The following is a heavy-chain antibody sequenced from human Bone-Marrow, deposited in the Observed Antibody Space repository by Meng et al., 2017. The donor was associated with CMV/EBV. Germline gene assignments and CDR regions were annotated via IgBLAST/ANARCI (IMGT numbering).Heavy chain of an antibody. D-gene: IGHD1-26*01. J-gene: IGHJ4*02. CDR1: GFTFSSYA. Sequence: GESLKISCAASGFTFSSYAMSWVRQAPGKGLEWVSAISGSGGSTYYADSVKGRFTISRDNSKNTLYLQMNSLRAEDTAVYYCAKDPLGGSYSDFYYWGQGTLVIVSS. CDR2: ISGSGGST. V-gene: IGHV3-23*01. CDR3: AKDPLGGSYSDFYY.